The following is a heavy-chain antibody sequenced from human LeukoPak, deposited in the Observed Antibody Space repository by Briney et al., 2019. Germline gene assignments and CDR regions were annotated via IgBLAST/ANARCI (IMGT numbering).Heavy chain of an antibody. CDR2: ISSSGSTI. CDR1: GFTFSDYY. J-gene: IGHJ3*02. D-gene: IGHD6-19*01. V-gene: IGHV3-11*01. CDR3: ARGSSGLISAFDI. Sequence: NPGGSLRLSCAASGFTFSDYYMSWLRQAPGKGLEWVSYISSSGSTIYYADSVKGRFTISRDNAKNSLYLQMNSLRAEDTAVYYCARGSSGLISAFDIWGQGTMVTVSS.